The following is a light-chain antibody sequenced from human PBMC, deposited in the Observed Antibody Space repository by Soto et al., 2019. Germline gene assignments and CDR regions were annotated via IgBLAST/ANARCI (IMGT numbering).Light chain of an antibody. CDR3: ASYAGSSSV. J-gene: IGLJ1*01. Sequence: QSVLTQPPSASGSPGQSVTISCTGTSSDVGAYNFVSWYQQHPGKVPKLVIYGVTERPSGVPDRFSGSKSGNTASLTVSGLQPEDEADYYCASYAGSSSVFGTGTKLTVL. CDR1: SSDVGAYNF. CDR2: GVT. V-gene: IGLV2-8*01.